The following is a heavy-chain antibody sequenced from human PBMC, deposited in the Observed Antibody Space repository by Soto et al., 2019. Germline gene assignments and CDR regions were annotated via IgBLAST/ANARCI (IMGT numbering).Heavy chain of an antibody. J-gene: IGHJ6*02. CDR1: GFTFSSYA. CDR3: ARDRSYSLDV. CDR2: INSDGSST. Sequence: HPGGSLRLSCAVSGFTFSSYAMSWVRQAPGKGLVWVSHINSDGSSTNYADFVKGRFTIARDNAKNTVYLQMNSLRAEDTAVYYCARDRSYSLDVWGQGTTVTVSS. V-gene: IGHV3-74*01.